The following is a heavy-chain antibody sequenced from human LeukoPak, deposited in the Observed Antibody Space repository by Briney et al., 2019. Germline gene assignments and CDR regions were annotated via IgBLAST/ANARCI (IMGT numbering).Heavy chain of an antibody. V-gene: IGHV3-30-3*01. CDR2: ISYDGSNK. D-gene: IGHD1-26*01. CDR1: GFTFSSYA. Sequence: GRSLRLSCAASGFTFSSYAMHWVRQAPGKGLEWEAVISYDGSNKYYADSVKGRFTISRDNSKNTLYLQMNSLRAEDTAVYYCARGYSGSYLLAPFDYWGQGTLVTVSS. CDR3: ARGYSGSYLLAPFDY. J-gene: IGHJ4*02.